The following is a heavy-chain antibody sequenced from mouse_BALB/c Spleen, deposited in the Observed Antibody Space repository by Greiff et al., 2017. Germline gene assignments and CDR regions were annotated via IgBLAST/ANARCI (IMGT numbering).Heavy chain of an antibody. CDR3: TRRDYRYDDY. J-gene: IGHJ2*01. Sequence: QVQLKQPGAELVRPGASVKLSCKASGYTFTSYWINWVKQRPGQGLEWIGNIYPSDSYTNYNQKFKDKATLTVDKSSSTAYMQLSSPTSEDSAVYYCTRRDYRYDDYWGQGTTLTVSS. V-gene: IGHV1-69*02. CDR1: GYTFTSYW. CDR2: IYPSDSYT. D-gene: IGHD2-14*01.